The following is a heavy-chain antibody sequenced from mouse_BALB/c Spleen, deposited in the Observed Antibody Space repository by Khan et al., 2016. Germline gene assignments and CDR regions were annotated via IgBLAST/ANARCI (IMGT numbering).Heavy chain of an antibody. CDR3: ASIYDGYYVGLYYAMDY. V-gene: IGHV9-3-1*01. CDR1: GYTFTNYG. Sequence: QIQLVQSGPELKKPGETVKISCKASGYTFTNYGMNWVKQAPGKGLKWMGWINTYTGEPTYADYFKGRFAFSLETSASTAYLQINNLKNEDTATYFCASIYDGYYVGLYYAMDYWGQGTSVTVSS. D-gene: IGHD2-3*01. CDR2: INTYTGEP. J-gene: IGHJ4*01.